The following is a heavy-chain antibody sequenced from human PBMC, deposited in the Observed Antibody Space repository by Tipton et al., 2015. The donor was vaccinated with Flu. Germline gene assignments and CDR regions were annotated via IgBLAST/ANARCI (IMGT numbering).Heavy chain of an antibody. CDR3: ARRDYSNYVSVPKNWFDS. CDR1: SGSISGYY. Sequence: LRLSCSVSSGSISGYYWGWIRQPPGKGLEWIGNIFRTGSTYHNPSLKSRVTMSVDTSKNQFSLKVFSVTAADTAVYYCARRDYSNYVSVPKNWFDSWGQGILVTVSS. V-gene: IGHV4-4*09. D-gene: IGHD4-11*01. J-gene: IGHJ5*01. CDR2: IFRTGST.